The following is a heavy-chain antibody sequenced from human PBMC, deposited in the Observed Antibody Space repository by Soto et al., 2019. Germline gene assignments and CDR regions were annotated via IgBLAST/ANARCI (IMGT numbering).Heavy chain of an antibody. CDR3: ATASPPYGDYVGYDY. D-gene: IGHD4-17*01. CDR1: GYTLTELS. CDR2: FDPEDGET. J-gene: IGHJ4*02. Sequence: ASVKVSCKVSGYTLTELSMHWVRQAPGKGLEWMGGFDPEDGETIYAQKFQGRVTMTEDTSTDAAYMELSSLRSEDTAVYYCATASPPYGDYVGYDYWGQGTLVTVSS. V-gene: IGHV1-24*01.